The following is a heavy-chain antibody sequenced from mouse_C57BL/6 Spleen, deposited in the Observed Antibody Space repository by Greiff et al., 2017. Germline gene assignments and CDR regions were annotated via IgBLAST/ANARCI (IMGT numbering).Heavy chain of an antibody. CDR2: IHPGSGNT. D-gene: IGHD2-4*01. V-gene: IGHV1-84*01. J-gene: IGHJ3*01. CDR1: GYTFTDYY. Sequence: LMESGPELVKPGASVKISCKASGYTFTDYYINWVKQRPGQGLEWIGWIHPGSGNTKYNEKFKGKATVTVDTSSSTAYMQLSSLTSEDSAVYFCARSRYDSAWFAYWGQGTLVTVSA. CDR3: ARSRYDSAWFAY.